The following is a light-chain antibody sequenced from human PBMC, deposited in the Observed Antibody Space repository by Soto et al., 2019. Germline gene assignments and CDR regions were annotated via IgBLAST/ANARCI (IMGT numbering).Light chain of an antibody. J-gene: IGKJ4*01. CDR1: ESVSSSY. CDR2: DAS. CDR3: QQYNNWPLT. V-gene: IGKV3D-20*02. Sequence: ELVLTQSPGTLSLSPGAGATLSCRASESVSSSYLAWYQQKPGQAPRLIIYDASSRATGIPDRFSGSGSGTDFTLTISRLEPEDFEVYYCQQYNNWPLTFGGGTKVDIK.